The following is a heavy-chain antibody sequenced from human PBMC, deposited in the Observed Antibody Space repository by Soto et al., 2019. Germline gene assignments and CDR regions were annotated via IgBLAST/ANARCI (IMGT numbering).Heavy chain of an antibody. J-gene: IGHJ4*02. Sequence: PGGSLRLSCAASGFTFSSYAMSWVRQAPGKGLEWVSAISGSGGSTYYADSVKGRFTISRDNSKNTLYLQMNSLRAEDTAVYYCAKDSLGSGWEYYFDDWGQGTLVTVSS. CDR1: GFTFSSYA. V-gene: IGHV3-23*01. CDR2: ISGSGGST. CDR3: AKDSLGSGWEYYFDD. D-gene: IGHD6-19*01.